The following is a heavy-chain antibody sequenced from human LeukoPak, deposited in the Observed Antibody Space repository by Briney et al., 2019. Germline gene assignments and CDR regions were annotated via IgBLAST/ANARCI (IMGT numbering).Heavy chain of an antibody. Sequence: PEGSLRLSCAASGFTFSSYTMNWVRQAPGKGLEWVSSISSSRTYIYYADSVKGRFTISRDNAKNSVYLQLNSLRADDTAFYFCARAPYSVQESPLDYWGQGTLVTVSS. CDR3: ARAPYSVQESPLDY. D-gene: IGHD5/OR15-5a*01. CDR2: ISSSRTYI. J-gene: IGHJ4*02. V-gene: IGHV3-21*01. CDR1: GFTFSSYT.